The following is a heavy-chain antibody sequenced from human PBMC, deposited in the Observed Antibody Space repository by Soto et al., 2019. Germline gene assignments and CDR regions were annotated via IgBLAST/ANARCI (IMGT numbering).Heavy chain of an antibody. V-gene: IGHV3-33*01. CDR2: IWHNGKNK. Sequence: QVQVVESGGGVVQPGRSLRLSCVASGFAFSNFGMHWVRQVPGKGLEWVAVIWHNGKNKDYADYAKGRFTISRDNSKNILYLEMNSLRVEDTAVYYCARDPGQDEAMDYWGQGTLVNVSS. CDR1: GFAFSNFG. CDR3: ARDPGQDEAMDY. J-gene: IGHJ4*02.